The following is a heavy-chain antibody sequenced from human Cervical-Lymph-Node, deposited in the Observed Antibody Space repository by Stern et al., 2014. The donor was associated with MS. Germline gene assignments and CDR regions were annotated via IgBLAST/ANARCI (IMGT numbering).Heavy chain of an antibody. CDR3: AHRTLSVRDDAFDI. Sequence: QATLKESGPTLVKPTQTLTLTCTFSGFSLSTSGVGVGWIRQPPGKALEWLALMYWDDDKRYSPSLKSRLTITKYTSKNQVVLTMTNMDPVDTATYYCAHRTLSVRDDAFDIWGQGTMVTVSS. CDR1: GFSLSTSGVG. V-gene: IGHV2-5*02. J-gene: IGHJ3*02. CDR2: MYWDDDK.